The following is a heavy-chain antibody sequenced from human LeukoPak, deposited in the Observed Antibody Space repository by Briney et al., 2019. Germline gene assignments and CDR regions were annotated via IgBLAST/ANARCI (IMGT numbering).Heavy chain of an antibody. J-gene: IGHJ4*02. CDR2: IIPILGIA. Sequence: SVKVSCKASGGTFSSYVISWVRQAPGQGLEWMGRIIPILGIANYAQKFQGRVTITADKSTSTAYMELSSLRSEDTAVYYCARGRHSSSWLHDYWGQGTLVTVSS. D-gene: IGHD6-13*01. CDR3: ARGRHSSSWLHDY. CDR1: GGTFSSYV. V-gene: IGHV1-69*04.